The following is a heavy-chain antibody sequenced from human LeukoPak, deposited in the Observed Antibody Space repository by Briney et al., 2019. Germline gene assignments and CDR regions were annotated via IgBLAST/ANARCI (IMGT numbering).Heavy chain of an antibody. D-gene: IGHD3-22*01. J-gene: IGHJ5*02. V-gene: IGHV3-64D*09. CDR1: GFPFSSYA. CDR2: ISDSGGST. CDR3: VKATPGDSSGYYYPFRS. Sequence: GGSLRLSCSASGFPFSSYAMHWVRQAPGKGLEYVSAISDSGGSTYYADSVKGRFTISRDNSKNTLYLQMSSLRAEDTAVHYCVKATPGDSSGYYYPFRSWGQGTLVTVSS.